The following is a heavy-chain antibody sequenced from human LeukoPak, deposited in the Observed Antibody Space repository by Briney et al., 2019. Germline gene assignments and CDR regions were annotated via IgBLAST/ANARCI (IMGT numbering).Heavy chain of an antibody. CDR2: MNPNTGNT. CDR1: GYTFTSYD. Sequence: GASVKVSCKASGYTFTSYDINWVRQASGHGLEGMGWMNPNTGNTGYAQKFQGRVTITGNTSISTVYMELSSLISEDTAVYYCATVLWDIVGAIESDYWGQGTLVTVSS. V-gene: IGHV1-8*03. D-gene: IGHD1-26*01. J-gene: IGHJ4*02. CDR3: ATVLWDIVGAIESDY.